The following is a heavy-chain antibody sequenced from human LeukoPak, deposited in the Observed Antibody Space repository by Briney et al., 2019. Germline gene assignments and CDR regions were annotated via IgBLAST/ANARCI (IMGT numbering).Heavy chain of an antibody. CDR1: GFTFSSYW. CDR2: VNTAGSGT. D-gene: IGHD2/OR15-2a*01. CDR3: VRVVSTNWFDP. V-gene: IGHV3-74*01. J-gene: IGHJ5*02. Sequence: GGSLRLSCAASGFTFSSYWMHWVRQAPGKGLVWVSRVNTAGSGTTYADPVKGRFTISRDNAKNTLYLQMNSLRAEDTAVYYCVRVVSTNWFDPWGQGTLVTVSS.